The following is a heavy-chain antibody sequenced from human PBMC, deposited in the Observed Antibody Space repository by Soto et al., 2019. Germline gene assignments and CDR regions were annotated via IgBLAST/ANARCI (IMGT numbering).Heavy chain of an antibody. D-gene: IGHD4-17*01. J-gene: IGHJ4*02. CDR2: ISSSSNYI. V-gene: IGHV3-21*01. CDR1: GFTFSSYA. Sequence: EVQLVESGGGLVKPGGSLRLSCAASGFTFSSYAMNWVRQAPGKGLEWVSSISSSSNYIYYADSVKGRFTISRDNAKNSLYVQMNSLRGEDTAVYYCARDPDAYGDYVTYWGQGTLVTVSS. CDR3: ARDPDAYGDYVTY.